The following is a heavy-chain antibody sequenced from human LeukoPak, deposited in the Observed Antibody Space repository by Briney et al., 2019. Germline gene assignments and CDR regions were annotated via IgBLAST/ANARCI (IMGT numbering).Heavy chain of an antibody. J-gene: IGHJ4*02. Sequence: ASVKVSCKASGYTFTSYDINWVRQATGQGLEWVGWMNPNSGNTGYAQKFQGRVTMTRDTPISTAYMELSRLRSDDTAVYYCARGEYSNPDYWGQGTLVTVSS. CDR2: MNPNSGNT. CDR3: ARGEYSNPDY. V-gene: IGHV1-8*01. D-gene: IGHD4-11*01. CDR1: GYTFTSYD.